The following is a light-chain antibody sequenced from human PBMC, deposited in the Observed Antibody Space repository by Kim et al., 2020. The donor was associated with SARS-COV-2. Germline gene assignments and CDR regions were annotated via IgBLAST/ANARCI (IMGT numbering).Light chain of an antibody. J-gene: IGKJ1*01. CDR3: QQYDVWPPT. CDR2: GAS. V-gene: IGKV3D-15*01. CDR1: QSVSIS. Sequence: EIVMTQSPATLSVSPGERATLSCGASQSVSISVAWYRQKPGQAPRLIIFGASSRATGIPARFSGSRSGTEFTLTISSLQPEDFAIYYCQQYDVWPPTFGQGTKVDIK.